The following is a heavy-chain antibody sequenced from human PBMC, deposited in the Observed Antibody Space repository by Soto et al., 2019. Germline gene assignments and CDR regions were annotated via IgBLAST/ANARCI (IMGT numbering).Heavy chain of an antibody. CDR1: GYTFTSHG. J-gene: IGHJ4*02. Sequence: GASVKVSCKASGYTFTSHGVSWVRQAPGQGLEWMGWISTYSDYRNYAQNFQGRVTMTTETSTSTAYMELRSLRSDDTAVYYCARVAGYCSGGTCPHYFDSWGQGTLVTVSS. D-gene: IGHD2-15*01. CDR3: ARVAGYCSGGTCPHYFDS. V-gene: IGHV1-18*01. CDR2: ISTYSDYR.